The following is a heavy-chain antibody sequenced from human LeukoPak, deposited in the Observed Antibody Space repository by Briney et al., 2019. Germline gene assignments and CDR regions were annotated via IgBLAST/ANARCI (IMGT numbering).Heavy chain of an antibody. V-gene: IGHV3-53*01. Sequence: GGSLRLSCAASGFTFSSYWMYWVRQAPGKGLEWVSVIYSGGSTYYADSVKGRFTISRDNSKNTLYLQMNSLRAEDTAIYYCASVVVTAIRDYWGQGTLVTVSS. CDR3: ASVVVTAIRDY. D-gene: IGHD2-21*02. J-gene: IGHJ4*02. CDR1: GFTFSSYW. CDR2: IYSGGST.